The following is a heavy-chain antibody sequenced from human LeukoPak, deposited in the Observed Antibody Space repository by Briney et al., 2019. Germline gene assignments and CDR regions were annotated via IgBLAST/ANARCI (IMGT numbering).Heavy chain of an antibody. J-gene: IGHJ4*02. Sequence: PSETLSLTCAVSGASISSATYSWSWIRQPPGRGLEWIGYIYHTGSTTYNPSLKSRVTISLDRSKNQFSLTVNSVTAADTAVYYCCGDYGSGSYRFDYRGPGTLVTVSS. CDR3: CGDYGSGSYRFDY. D-gene: IGHD3-10*01. CDR1: GASISSATYS. CDR2: IYHTGST. V-gene: IGHV4-30-2*01.